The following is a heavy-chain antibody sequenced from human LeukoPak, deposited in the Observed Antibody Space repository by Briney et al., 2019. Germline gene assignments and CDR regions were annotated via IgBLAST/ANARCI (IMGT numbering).Heavy chain of an antibody. J-gene: IGHJ4*02. V-gene: IGHV4-31*03. CDR3: ASFPHYYDSSGYRGIDY. D-gene: IGHD3-22*01. CDR2: IYYSGST. CDR1: GGSISSGGYS. Sequence: SETLSLTCTVSGGSISSGGYSWSWIRQHPGKGLEWIGYIYYSGSTYYNPSLKSRVTISVDTSKNQFSLKLSSVTAADTAVYYCASFPHYYDSSGYRGIDYWGQGTLVTVSS.